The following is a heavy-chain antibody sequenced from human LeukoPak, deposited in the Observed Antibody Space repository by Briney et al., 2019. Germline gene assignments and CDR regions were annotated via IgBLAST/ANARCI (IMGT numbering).Heavy chain of an antibody. Sequence: GRSLRLSCAASGFTFSSYAMHWVRQAPGKGLEWVAVISYDGSNKYYADSVKGRFTVSRDNSKNTLYLQMNSLRAEDTAVYYCVSGSSGYYGLGYFDYWGQGTLVTVSS. V-gene: IGHV3-30-3*01. CDR1: GFTFSSYA. D-gene: IGHD3-22*01. CDR2: ISYDGSNK. CDR3: VSGSSGYYGLGYFDY. J-gene: IGHJ4*02.